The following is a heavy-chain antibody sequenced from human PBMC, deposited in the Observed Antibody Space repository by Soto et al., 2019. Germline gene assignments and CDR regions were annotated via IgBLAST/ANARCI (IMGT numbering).Heavy chain of an antibody. D-gene: IGHD2-2*02. CDR1: VGSITTGGSY. CDR2: IYHSGNT. J-gene: IGHJ4*02. V-gene: IGHV4-31*03. CDR3: ARARFQVLYGKPYFDS. Sequence: ASETLSLTCTVSVGSITTGGSYWSWIRQHPGKGLEWIGNIYHSGNTYYNPSLKSRLTISVDTSKTHFSLMVDSVTAADTAVYYCARARFQVLYGKPYFDSWGQGTLVTVSS.